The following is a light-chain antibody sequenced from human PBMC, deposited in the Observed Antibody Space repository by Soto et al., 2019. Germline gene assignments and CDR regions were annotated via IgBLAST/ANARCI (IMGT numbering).Light chain of an antibody. Sequence: QSVLTQPASVSGSPGQLITISCTGTSRDVGAHNFVSWYQQHPGKAPKLRIYEDSNRPSGGSDRFSGSKTGNTASLTISGLLAEDEADSYSNSYSNTSARVFGTGTKVTVL. CDR3: NSYSNTSARV. V-gene: IGLV2-14*01. CDR2: EDS. J-gene: IGLJ1*01. CDR1: SRDVGAHNF.